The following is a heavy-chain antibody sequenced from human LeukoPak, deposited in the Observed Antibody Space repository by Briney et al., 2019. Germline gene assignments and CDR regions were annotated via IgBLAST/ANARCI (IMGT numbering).Heavy chain of an antibody. D-gene: IGHD3-22*01. CDR2: IYHSGRT. V-gene: IGHV4-38-2*02. CDR3: ARPHYYDSSGYYDY. Sequence: SETLSLTCTVSGYSISSGYFWGWIRQPPGKGREWIGNIYHSGRTYYNPSLKSRVTISVDTSKNQFSLKLSSVTAADTAVYYCARPHYYDSSGYYDYWGQGTLVTVSS. CDR1: GYSISSGYF. J-gene: IGHJ4*02.